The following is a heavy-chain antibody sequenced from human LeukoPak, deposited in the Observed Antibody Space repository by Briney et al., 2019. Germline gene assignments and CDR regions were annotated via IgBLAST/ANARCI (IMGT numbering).Heavy chain of an antibody. D-gene: IGHD5-18*01. CDR3: AKWIQLYYYYYYMDV. V-gene: IGHV3-23*01. CDR2: ISGSGGST. J-gene: IGHJ6*03. CDR1: GFTFSSYG. Sequence: GGSLRLSCAASGFTFSSYGMSWDRQAPGKGLEWVSAISGSGGSTYYADSVKGRFTISRDNSKNTLYLQMNSLRAEDTAVYYCAKWIQLYYYYYYMDVWGKGTTVTVSS.